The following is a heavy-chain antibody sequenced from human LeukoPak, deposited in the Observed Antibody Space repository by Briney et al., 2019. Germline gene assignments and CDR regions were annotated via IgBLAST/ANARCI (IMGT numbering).Heavy chain of an antibody. V-gene: IGHV5-51*01. Sequence: GESLKISCKGSGYSFTSYWIGWVRQMPGKGLEWMGIIYPGDSDTRYSPSFQGQVTISADKSISTAYLQWSSLKAPDTAMYYWARQEEPAVFHIGGKGKMVTVSS. CDR3: ARQEEPAVFHI. D-gene: IGHD1-14*01. CDR2: IYPGDSDT. J-gene: IGHJ3*02. CDR1: GYSFTSYW.